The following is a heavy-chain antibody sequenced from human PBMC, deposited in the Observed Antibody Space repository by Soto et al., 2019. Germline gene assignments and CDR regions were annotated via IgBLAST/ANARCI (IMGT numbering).Heavy chain of an antibody. D-gene: IGHD5-12*01. Sequence: GGSLRLSCAASGFTFSSYWMHWVRQAPGKGLVWVSRIKSDGSTTSYADSVKGRFTVSRDNAKNILYLQMNSLRAEDTAVYYCARVGNGGYVSWGQGTLVTVSS. V-gene: IGHV3-74*01. CDR1: GFTFSSYW. CDR2: IKSDGSTT. J-gene: IGHJ4*02. CDR3: ARVGNGGYVS.